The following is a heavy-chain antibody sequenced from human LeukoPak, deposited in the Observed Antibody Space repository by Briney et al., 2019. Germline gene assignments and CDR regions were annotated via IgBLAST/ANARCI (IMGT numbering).Heavy chain of an antibody. D-gene: IGHD3-10*01. CDR3: ARVRGSGSYVDY. J-gene: IGHJ4*02. V-gene: IGHV3-48*01. CDR2: ISSSTSTI. Sequence: GGSLRLSCAASGFTFSTYNMNWVRQAPGKGLEWISYISSSTSTIYYADSVKGRFTISRDNAKNSLYLQMNSLRVEDTAVYYCARVRGSGSYVDYWGQGTLVTASS. CDR1: GFTFSTYN.